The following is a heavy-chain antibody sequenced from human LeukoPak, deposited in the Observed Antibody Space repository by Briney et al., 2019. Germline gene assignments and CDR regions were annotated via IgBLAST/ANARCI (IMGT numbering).Heavy chain of an antibody. CDR2: ICYSGST. CDR3: AREGDYGGNSGQGFDY. CDR1: GGSISSYY. V-gene: IGHV4-59*01. Sequence: TSETLSLTCTVSGGSISSYYWSWIRQPPGKGLEWIGYICYSGSTNYNPSLKSRVTISVDTSKNQFSLKLSSVTAADTAVYYCAREGDYGGNSGQGFDYWGQGTLVTVSS. D-gene: IGHD4-23*01. J-gene: IGHJ4*02.